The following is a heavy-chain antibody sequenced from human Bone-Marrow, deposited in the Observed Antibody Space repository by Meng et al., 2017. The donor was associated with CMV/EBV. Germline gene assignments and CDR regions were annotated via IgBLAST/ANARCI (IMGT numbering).Heavy chain of an antibody. D-gene: IGHD3-22*01. V-gene: IGHV3-48*04. CDR2: ISSSSSTI. J-gene: IGHJ5*02. CDR3: ARGTYYYDSSGLNWFDP. CDR1: GFTFSSYS. Sequence: GESLKISCAASGFTFSSYSMNWVRQAPGKGLEWVSYISSSSSTIYYADSVKGRFTISRDNAKNSLYLQMNSLRAEDTALYYCARGTYYYDSSGLNWFDPWGQGTLVTVS.